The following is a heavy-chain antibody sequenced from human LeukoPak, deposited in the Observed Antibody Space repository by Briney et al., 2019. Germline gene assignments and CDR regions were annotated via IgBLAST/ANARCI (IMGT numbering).Heavy chain of an antibody. Sequence: GGSLRLSCAASGFTFSSYSMNWVRQAPGKGLEWVSSISSSSSYIYYADSVKGRFTISRDNAKNSLYLQMNSLRAEDTAVYYCARADQYYDFWSAGWYFDYWGQGTLVTVSS. CDR3: ARADQYYDFWSAGWYFDY. V-gene: IGHV3-21*01. D-gene: IGHD3-3*01. CDR2: ISSSSSYI. J-gene: IGHJ4*02. CDR1: GFTFSSYS.